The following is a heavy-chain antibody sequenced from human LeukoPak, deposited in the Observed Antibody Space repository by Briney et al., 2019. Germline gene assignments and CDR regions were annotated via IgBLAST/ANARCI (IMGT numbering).Heavy chain of an antibody. Sequence: SETLSLTCAVYGGSFSGYYWSWIRQPPGKGLEWIGEINHSGSANYNPSLKSRVTLSIDKSKNQFSLKLSSVTAADTAVYYCARARRDSGYYKVDYWGQRTLVTVSS. CDR3: ARARRDSGYYKVDY. J-gene: IGHJ4*02. V-gene: IGHV4-34*01. CDR1: GGSFSGYY. CDR2: INHSGSA. D-gene: IGHD3-3*01.